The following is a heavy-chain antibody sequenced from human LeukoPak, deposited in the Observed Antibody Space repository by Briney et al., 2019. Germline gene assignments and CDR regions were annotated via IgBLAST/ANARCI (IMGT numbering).Heavy chain of an antibody. Sequence: ASAKVSCKASVYTFHSYGINWLRQAPGQGLEWMGWIRPHTGETNSAQRFQDRVTMTTDTSTTTAYMELRSLRFDDTAVCYRARDRVGKGSAMFFWGQGSLVTVSS. CDR1: VYTFHSYG. CDR3: ARDRVGKGSAMFF. D-gene: IGHD3-10*02. CDR2: IRPHTGET. V-gene: IGHV1-18*01. J-gene: IGHJ4*02.